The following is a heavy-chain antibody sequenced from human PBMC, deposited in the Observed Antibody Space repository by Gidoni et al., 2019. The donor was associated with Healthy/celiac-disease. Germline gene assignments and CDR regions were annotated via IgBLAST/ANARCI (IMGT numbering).Heavy chain of an antibody. CDR1: AGSISSSSYY. CDR2: IYYSGST. V-gene: IGHV4-39*01. Sequence: QLQLQESGPGLVKPSETLSLTCTVSAGSISSSSYYWGWIRQPPGKGLEWIGSIYYSGSTYYNPSLKSRVTISVDTSKNQFSLKLSSVTDADTAVYYCARQFVGYFDYWGQGTLVTVSS. CDR3: ARQFVGYFDY. J-gene: IGHJ4*02.